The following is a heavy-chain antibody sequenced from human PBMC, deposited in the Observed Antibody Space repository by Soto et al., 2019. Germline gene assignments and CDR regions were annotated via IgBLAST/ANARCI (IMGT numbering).Heavy chain of an antibody. CDR3: AHNSNSAVAGTFSFDY. V-gene: IGHV2-5*02. CDR1: GFSLTTPGVS. CDR2: LYWDDDK. Sequence: QITLKESGPTLVKPTQTLTLTCTFSGFSLTTPGVSVGWIRQPPGKALEWLGLLYWDDDKRYSPALTTRLTFSKDAAKSHFVLTLPNVDPVDTATYYCAHNSNSAVAGTFSFDYWGQGTLVTVSS. J-gene: IGHJ4*02. D-gene: IGHD6-19*01.